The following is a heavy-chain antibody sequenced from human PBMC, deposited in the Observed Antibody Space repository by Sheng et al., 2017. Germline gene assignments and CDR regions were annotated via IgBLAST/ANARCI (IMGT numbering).Heavy chain of an antibody. Sequence: QLQLQESGPGLMKPSETLSLTCTVSGGSISSSSYYWGWIRQPPGKGLEWIGSIYYSGSTYYNPSLKSRVTISVDTSKNQFSLKLSSVTAADTAVYYCARRVYDFWAAFDYWGQGTLVTVSS. CDR1: GGSISSSSYY. D-gene: IGHD3-3*01. CDR2: IYYSGST. V-gene: IGHV4-39*01. J-gene: IGHJ4*02. CDR3: ARRVYDFWAAFDY.